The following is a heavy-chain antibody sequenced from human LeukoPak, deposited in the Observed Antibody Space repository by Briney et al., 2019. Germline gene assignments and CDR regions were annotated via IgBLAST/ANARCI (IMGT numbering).Heavy chain of an antibody. Sequence: PGGSLRLSCAASGFTFSNYAMTWVPQAPGKGLEWVSGISASGGTTYYADSVRGRFTISRDNSKNTLFLQMNSLRAEDTAVYYCAKRPRDSTGYYLGAFDFWGLGTMVTVSS. CDR3: AKRPRDSTGYYLGAFDF. CDR2: ISASGGTT. J-gene: IGHJ3*01. V-gene: IGHV3-23*01. D-gene: IGHD3-22*01. CDR1: GFTFSNYA.